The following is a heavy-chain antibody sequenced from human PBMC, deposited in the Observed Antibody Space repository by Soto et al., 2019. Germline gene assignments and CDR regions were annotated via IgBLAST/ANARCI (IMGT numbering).Heavy chain of an antibody. D-gene: IGHD6-6*01. CDR1: GCRFTSYW. J-gene: IGHJ4*02. CDR2: IYPGDSDT. Sequence: GESRKISCKGSGCRFTSYWIGWVRQMPGKGLEWMGIIYPGDSDTRYSPSFQGQVTISADKSICIAYLQWSSLKASDTAMYDFATGCEYSRSSSSVTHDYWSQGTLGTAS. CDR3: ATGCEYSRSSSSVTHDY. V-gene: IGHV5-51*01.